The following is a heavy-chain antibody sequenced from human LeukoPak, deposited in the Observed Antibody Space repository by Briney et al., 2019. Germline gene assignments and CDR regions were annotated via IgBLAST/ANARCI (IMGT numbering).Heavy chain of an antibody. CDR3: ARQGEQWLEIDY. D-gene: IGHD6-19*01. V-gene: IGHV3-73*01. CDR2: IRSKANNYAT. Sequence: GGSLRLSCAASGFTFSGSAMPWVRQASGKGLEWVGRIRSKANNYATAYAASVKGRFTISRDDSKNTAYLQMNSLKTEDTAVYYCARQGEQWLEIDYWGQGTPVTVSS. J-gene: IGHJ4*02. CDR1: GFTFSGSA.